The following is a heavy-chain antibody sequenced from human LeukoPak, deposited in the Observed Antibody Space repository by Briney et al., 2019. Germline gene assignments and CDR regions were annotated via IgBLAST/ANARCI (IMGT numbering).Heavy chain of an antibody. Sequence: PGGSLRLSCAASGFTFGSYGMDWVRQAPGKGLEWVAVIWYDGSNKYYADSVKGRFTISRDNSKNTLYLQMNSLRAEDTAVYHRARDAKLFYYGMFVCGQGTTVTVSS. CDR3: ARDAKLFYYGMFV. CDR1: GFTFGSYG. D-gene: IGHD4/OR15-4a*01. CDR2: IWYDGSNK. V-gene: IGHV3-33*01. J-gene: IGHJ6*01.